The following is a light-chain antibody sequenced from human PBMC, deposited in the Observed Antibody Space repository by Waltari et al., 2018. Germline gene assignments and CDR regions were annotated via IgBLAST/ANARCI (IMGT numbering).Light chain of an antibody. CDR2: GAS. Sequence: EIVLTQSPGTLSLSPGERATLSSRASQTVRTTYLAWYQQKPGQTPTLLIYGASSRATGIPDRFSGSGSGTDFSRTISSLEPEEFAVYYCQQYDISPLTFGGGTKVEIK. CDR1: QTVRTTY. J-gene: IGKJ4*01. CDR3: QQYDISPLT. V-gene: IGKV3-20*01.